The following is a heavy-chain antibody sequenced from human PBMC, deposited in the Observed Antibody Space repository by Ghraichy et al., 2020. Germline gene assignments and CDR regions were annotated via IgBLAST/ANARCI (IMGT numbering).Heavy chain of an antibody. CDR3: ARVRRQNYDYVWGSYRRSCYFDY. CDR1: GGSFSDYY. CDR2: INHSGST. Sequence: SQTLSLTCAVYGGSFSDYYWSWIRQPPGKGLEWIGEINHSGSTNYNPSLKSRVTISVDTSKNQFSLKLSSVTAADTAVYYCARVRRQNYDYVWGSYRRSCYFDYWGQGTLVTVSS. V-gene: IGHV4-34*01. D-gene: IGHD3-16*02. J-gene: IGHJ4*02.